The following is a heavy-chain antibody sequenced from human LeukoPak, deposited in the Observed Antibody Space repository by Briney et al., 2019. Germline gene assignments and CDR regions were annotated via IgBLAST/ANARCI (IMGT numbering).Heavy chain of an antibody. CDR1: GGSFSGYY. J-gene: IGHJ4*02. V-gene: IGHV4-34*01. CDR3: ARNADDSSSYPYFDY. D-gene: IGHD3-22*01. CDR2: INHSGST. Sequence: SETLSLTCAVYGGSFSGYYWSWIRQPPGKGLEWIGEINHSGSTNYNPSLKSRVTISVDTSKNQFSLKLSSVTAADTAVYYCARNADDSSSYPYFDYWGQGTLVTVSS.